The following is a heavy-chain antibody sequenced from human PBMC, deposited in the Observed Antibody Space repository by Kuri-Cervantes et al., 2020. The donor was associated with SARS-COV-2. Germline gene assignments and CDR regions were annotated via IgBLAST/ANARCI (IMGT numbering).Heavy chain of an antibody. CDR3: ARERITMTKKRWENDAFDI. V-gene: IGHV3-7*01. Sequence: GESLKISCAASGFTFSSYWMSWVRQAPGKGLEWVANIKQDGSEKYYVDSVKGRFTISRDNAKNSLYLQMNSLRAEDTAVHYCARERITMTKKRWENDAFDIWGQGTMVTVSS. D-gene: IGHD3-22*01. J-gene: IGHJ3*02. CDR2: IKQDGSEK. CDR1: GFTFSSYW.